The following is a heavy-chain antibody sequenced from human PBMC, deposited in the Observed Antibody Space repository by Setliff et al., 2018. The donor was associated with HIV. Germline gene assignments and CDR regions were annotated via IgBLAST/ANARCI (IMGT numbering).Heavy chain of an antibody. J-gene: IGHJ5*02. CDR3: ARRIDNSGTFPDKNWLDP. Sequence: PSETLSLTCTVSGDSISSYSWNWIRQSPGGGLEWIGFIFSSGSTKYNPSLQSRVTMSIDTSKNQFSLKLSSVTAADTAMYYCARRIDNSGTFPDKNWLDPWGQGSPVTVSS. D-gene: IGHD3-10*01. CDR2: IFSSGST. CDR1: GDSISSYS. V-gene: IGHV4-4*09.